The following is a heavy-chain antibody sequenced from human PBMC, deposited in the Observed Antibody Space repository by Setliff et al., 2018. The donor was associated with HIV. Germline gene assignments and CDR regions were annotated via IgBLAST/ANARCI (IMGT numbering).Heavy chain of an antibody. J-gene: IGHJ3*01. Sequence: PSETLSLTCTVSGDPISSGSYYWGWIRQPPGKGLEWIGEINHSGNTNYNPSLKSRVTMSVGTSKNQFSLNLTSVTAADTAVYYCARWGEPAQRGFDVWGQGTLVTVSS. CDR1: GDPISSGSYY. D-gene: IGHD3-16*01. CDR3: ARWGEPAQRGFDV. CDR2: INHSGNT. V-gene: IGHV4-39*07.